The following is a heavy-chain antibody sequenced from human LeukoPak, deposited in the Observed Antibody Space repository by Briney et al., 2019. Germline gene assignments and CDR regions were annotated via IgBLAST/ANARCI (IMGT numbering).Heavy chain of an antibody. CDR1: GSIFTTYW. J-gene: IGHJ5*02. Sequence: GESLQISCQGSGSIFTTYWIGGVRPLPGKGLEWMGIIYPTTSETQYTPPFQGQVTISVDKSTSTAYLQWSSLKASDTAMYYCAWRKYFSTWFEPWGQGTLVTVSS. CDR3: AWRKYFSTWFEP. D-gene: IGHD1-14*01. V-gene: IGHV5-51*01. CDR2: IYPTTSET.